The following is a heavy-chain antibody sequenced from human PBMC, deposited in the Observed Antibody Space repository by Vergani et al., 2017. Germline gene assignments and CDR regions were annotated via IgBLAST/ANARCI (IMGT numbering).Heavy chain of an antibody. D-gene: IGHD3-10*01. V-gene: IGHV3-9*01. CDR3: ATTAGSRVSYYYGMDV. CDR2: ISWNRGNI. Sequence: EVQLVESGGGLVQPGRSLRLSCAASGFTFDDYAMHWVRQAPGKGLEWDSVISWNRGNIGYADSVKGRFTISRDNAKNSLYLQMNRLSAEDTALYYCATTAGSRVSYYYGMDVWGQGTTVTVSS. J-gene: IGHJ6*02. CDR1: GFTFDDYA.